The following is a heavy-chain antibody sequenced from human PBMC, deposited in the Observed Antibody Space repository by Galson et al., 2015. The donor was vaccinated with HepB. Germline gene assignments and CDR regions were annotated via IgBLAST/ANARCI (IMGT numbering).Heavy chain of an antibody. CDR1: GYTFTSYY. CDR2: VNPSGGST. V-gene: IGHV1-46*01. J-gene: IGHJ4*02. D-gene: IGHD3-3*01. Sequence: SVKVSCKASGYTFTSYYMHWVRQAPGQGLEWMGIVNPSGGSTSYAQKFQGRVTMTRDTSTSTVYMELSSLRSGDTAVYYCARDGGGADDFWSGYHDYWGQGTLVTVSS. CDR3: ARDGGGADDFWSGYHDY.